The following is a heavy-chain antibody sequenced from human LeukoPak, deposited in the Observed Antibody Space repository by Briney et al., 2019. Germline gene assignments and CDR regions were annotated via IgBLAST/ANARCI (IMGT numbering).Heavy chain of an antibody. CDR2: IWYDGSNK. V-gene: IGHV3-33*01. J-gene: IGHJ6*02. CDR3: ARGSYCSGGSCDYHYGMDV. CDR1: GFTFSSYG. Sequence: GRSLRLSCAASGFTFSSYGMHWVRQAPGKGLEWVAVIWYDGSNKYYADSVKGRFTISRDNSKNTLYLQMDSLRAEDTAVYYCARGSYCSGGSCDYHYGMDVWGQGTTVTVSS. D-gene: IGHD2-15*01.